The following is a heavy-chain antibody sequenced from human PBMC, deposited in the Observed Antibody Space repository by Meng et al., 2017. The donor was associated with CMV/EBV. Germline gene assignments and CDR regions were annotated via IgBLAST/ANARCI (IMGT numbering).Heavy chain of an antibody. D-gene: IGHD1-14*01. J-gene: IGHJ4*02. CDR3: ARVMGPNRTPYYFDY. CDR1: GGSISSISSY. CDR2: IYYSGST. Sequence: ESGPGLVKPSEPLSLPCTVSGGSISSISSYWGWIRQPPGKGLEWIGSIYYSGSTYYNPSLKSRVTISVDTSKNQFSLKLSSVTAADTAVYYCARVMGPNRTPYYFDYWGQGTLVTVSS. V-gene: IGHV4-39*07.